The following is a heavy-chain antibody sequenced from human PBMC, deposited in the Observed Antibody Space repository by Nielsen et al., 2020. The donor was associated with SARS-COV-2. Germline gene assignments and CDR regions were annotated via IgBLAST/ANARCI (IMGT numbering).Heavy chain of an antibody. CDR3: ARVGSADFDY. CDR1: GYTFTSYD. J-gene: IGHJ4*02. D-gene: IGHD3-16*01. CDR2: MNPNSGNT. V-gene: IGHV1-8*01. Sequence: ASVKVSCKASGYTFTSYDINWVRQATGQGLEWMGWMNPNSGNTGYTQKFQGRVTITADESTSTAYMELSSLRSEDTAVYYCARVGSADFDYWGQGTLVTVSS.